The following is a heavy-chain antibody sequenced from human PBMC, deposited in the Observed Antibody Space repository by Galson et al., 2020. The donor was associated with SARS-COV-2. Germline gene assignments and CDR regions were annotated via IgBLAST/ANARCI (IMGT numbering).Heavy chain of an antibody. CDR3: ARAYKGAYYYGMDV. J-gene: IGHJ6*04. V-gene: IGHV3-30-3*01. CDR2: ISYDGSNK. Sequence: GESLKISCAASGFTFSSYAMHWVRQAPGKGLEWVAVISYDGSNKYYADSVTGRFTISSDNSKNTLYLQMNSLRAEDTAVYYCARAYKGAYYYGMDVWGKGTTVTVSS. CDR1: GFTFSSYA. D-gene: IGHD1-1*01.